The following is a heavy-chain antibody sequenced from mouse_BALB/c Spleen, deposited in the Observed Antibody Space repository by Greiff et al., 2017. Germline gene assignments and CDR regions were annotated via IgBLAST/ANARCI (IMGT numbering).Heavy chain of an antibody. D-gene: IGHD1-1*01. J-gene: IGHJ2*01. CDR2: IRNKANGYTT. V-gene: IGHV7-3*02. CDR1: GFTFTDYY. CDR3: ARVNYYGSNYFDY. Sequence: EVNVVESGGGLVQPGGSLRLSCATSGFTFTDYYMSWVRQPPGKALEWLGFIRNKANGYTTEYSSSVKGRFTISRDNSQSILYLQMNTLRAEDSATYYCARVNYYGSNYFDYWGQGTTLTVSS.